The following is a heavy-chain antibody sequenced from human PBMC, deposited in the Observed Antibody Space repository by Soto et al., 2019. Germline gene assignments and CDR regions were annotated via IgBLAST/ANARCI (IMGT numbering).Heavy chain of an antibody. V-gene: IGHV3-53*01. CDR3: AREGPTYSSSWYAPYYYYYGMDV. CDR1: GFTVSSNY. Sequence: HPGGSRRLSCAASGFTVSSNYMSWVRQAPGKGLEWVSVIYSGGSTYYADSVKGRFTISRDNSKNTLYLQMNSLRAEDTAVYYCAREGPTYSSSWYAPYYYYYGMDVWGQGTTVTVSS. D-gene: IGHD6-13*01. J-gene: IGHJ6*02. CDR2: IYSGGST.